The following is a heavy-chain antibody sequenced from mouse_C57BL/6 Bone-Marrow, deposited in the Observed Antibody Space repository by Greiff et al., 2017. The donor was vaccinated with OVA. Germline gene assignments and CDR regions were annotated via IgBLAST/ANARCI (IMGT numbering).Heavy chain of an antibody. V-gene: IGHV5-17*01. CDR2: ISSGSSTI. J-gene: IGHJ4*01. Sequence: EVQVVESGGGLVKPGGSLKLSCAASGFTFSDYGMHWVRQAPEKGLEWVAYISSGSSTIYYADTVKGRFTISRDNAKNTLFLQMTSLRSEDTAMYYCARGLLRYPHYYAMDYWGQGTSVTVSS. CDR3: ARGLLRYPHYYAMDY. D-gene: IGHD1-1*01. CDR1: GFTFSDYG.